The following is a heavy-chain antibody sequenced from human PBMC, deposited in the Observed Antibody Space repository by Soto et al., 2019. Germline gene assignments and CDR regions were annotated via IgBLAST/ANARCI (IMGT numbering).Heavy chain of an antibody. CDR2: IKQDGSEK. CDR1: GFTFSSYW. Sequence: EVQLVESGGGLVQPGGSLRLSCAASGFTFSSYWMSWVRQAPGKGLEWVANIKQDGSEKYYVDSVKGRFTISRDNAKNSLYLQMNSLSAEDTAVYYCVAEPEYSSSWYERGGFDYWGQGTLVTVSS. D-gene: IGHD6-13*01. J-gene: IGHJ4*02. CDR3: VAEPEYSSSWYERGGFDY. V-gene: IGHV3-7*03.